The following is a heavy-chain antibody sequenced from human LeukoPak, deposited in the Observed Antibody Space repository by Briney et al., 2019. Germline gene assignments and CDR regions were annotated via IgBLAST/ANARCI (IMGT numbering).Heavy chain of an antibody. CDR3: AKDSLGSSSWPYFDY. Sequence: GGSLRLTCAASGFTFSSYAMSWVRQAPGKGLEWVSAISGSGGSTYYADSVKGRFTISRDNSKNTLYLQMNSLRAEDTAVYYCAKDSLGSSSWPYFDYWGQGTLVTVSS. CDR2: ISGSGGST. V-gene: IGHV3-23*01. D-gene: IGHD6-13*01. J-gene: IGHJ4*02. CDR1: GFTFSSYA.